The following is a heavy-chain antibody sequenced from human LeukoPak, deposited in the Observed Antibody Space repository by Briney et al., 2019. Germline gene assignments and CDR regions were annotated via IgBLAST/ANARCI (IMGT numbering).Heavy chain of an antibody. J-gene: IGHJ3*02. D-gene: IGHD6-13*01. CDR2: IYTSRST. CDR1: GRSISSSSYY. V-gene: IGHV4-39*07. CDR3: ARDTSSTWYVYAFDI. Sequence: SETLSLTCTVSGRSISSSSYYWGWIRQPPGKGLEWIGRIYTSRSTNYNPSLKSRVTISVDTSKNQFSLTLSSVTAADTAVYYCARDTSSTWYVYAFDIWGQGTMVTVSS.